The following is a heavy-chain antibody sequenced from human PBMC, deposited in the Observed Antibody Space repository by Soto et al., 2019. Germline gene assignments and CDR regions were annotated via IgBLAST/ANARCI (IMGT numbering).Heavy chain of an antibody. CDR1: GYTFTSYG. Sequence: QVQLVQSGAEVKKPGASVKVSCKASGYTFTSYGISWVRQAPGQGLEWMGWISAYNGNTNYAQKFQGRVTITRDTSASTAYMELSSLRSEDTAVYYCATGPPRFRVAEGSFDYWGQGTLVTVSS. V-gene: IGHV1-18*01. CDR2: ISAYNGNT. J-gene: IGHJ4*02. CDR3: ATGPPRFRVAEGSFDY. D-gene: IGHD2-15*01.